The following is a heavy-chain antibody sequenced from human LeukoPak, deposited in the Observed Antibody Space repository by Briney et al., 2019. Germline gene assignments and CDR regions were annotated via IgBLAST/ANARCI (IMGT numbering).Heavy chain of an antibody. CDR2: VTASARRT. D-gene: IGHD3-22*01. Sequence: GGSLRLSCEASGFTFSNYAMSWVRQAPGKGLEWVSTVTASARRTYYADSVQGRFTISRDNSNNTLFLQVNSLRADDTAVYHCAKWGFSDRSGANFHSWGQGTLVTVSS. J-gene: IGHJ4*02. V-gene: IGHV3-23*01. CDR3: AKWGFSDRSGANFHS. CDR1: GFTFSNYA.